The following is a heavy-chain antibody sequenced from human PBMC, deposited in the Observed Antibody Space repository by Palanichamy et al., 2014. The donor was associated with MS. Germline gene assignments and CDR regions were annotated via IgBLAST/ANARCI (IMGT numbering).Heavy chain of an antibody. CDR3: TRHGDYYDSSGYYYLFDY. CDR1: VHLQWLC. D-gene: IGHD3-22*01. Sequence: EVQLVESWGRLGPAWGVPETLLCSLWVHLQWLCYGDWVRQASGKGLEWVGRIRSKANSYATAYAASVKGRFTISRDDSKNTAYLQMNSLKTEDTAVYYCTRHGDYYDSSGYYYLFDYWGQGTLVTVSS. CDR2: IRSKANSYAT. V-gene: IGHV3-73*01. J-gene: IGHJ4*02.